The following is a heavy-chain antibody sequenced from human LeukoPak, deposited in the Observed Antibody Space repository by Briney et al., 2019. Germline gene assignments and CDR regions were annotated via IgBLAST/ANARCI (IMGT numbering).Heavy chain of an antibody. CDR3: AKDMSYGGYSGYDY. Sequence: GGSLRLSCAASGFTFDDYAMHWVRQAPGKGLEWVSGISWNSGSIGYADSVKGRFTIYRDNAKNSLYLHMNSLRAEDMALYYCAKDMSYGGYSGYDYWGQGTLVTVSS. V-gene: IGHV3-9*03. J-gene: IGHJ4*02. CDR1: GFTFDDYA. CDR2: ISWNSGSI. D-gene: IGHD5-12*01.